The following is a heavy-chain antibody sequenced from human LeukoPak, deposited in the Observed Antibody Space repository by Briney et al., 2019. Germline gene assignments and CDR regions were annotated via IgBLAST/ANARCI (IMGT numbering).Heavy chain of an antibody. CDR2: INPSGGT. CDR3: ATREGY. CDR1: GYTFTSYY. Sequence: ASVKVSCKASGYTFTSYYIHWVRQAPGQGLERMGIINPSGGTRFAQKFQGRVTMTRDTSTSTVYMEVSSLRSEDTAVYYCATREGYWGQGTLVTVSS. V-gene: IGHV1-46*01. J-gene: IGHJ4*02.